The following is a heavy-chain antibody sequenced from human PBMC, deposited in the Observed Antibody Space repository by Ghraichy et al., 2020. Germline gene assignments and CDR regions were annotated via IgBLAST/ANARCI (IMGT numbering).Heavy chain of an antibody. CDR3: ARASASDDFWSGFTGLDY. V-gene: IGHV3-7*03. Sequence: GESLNISCAASGFSFSNYYITWVRQAPGKGPEWVANINQDGSKKYYVGSVKGRFTISRDNAKNSLFLQMNSLSAEDTAVYYCARASASDDFWSGFTGLDYGGQGTLVAVSS. CDR1: GFSFSNYY. J-gene: IGHJ4*02. D-gene: IGHD3-3*01. CDR2: INQDGSKK.